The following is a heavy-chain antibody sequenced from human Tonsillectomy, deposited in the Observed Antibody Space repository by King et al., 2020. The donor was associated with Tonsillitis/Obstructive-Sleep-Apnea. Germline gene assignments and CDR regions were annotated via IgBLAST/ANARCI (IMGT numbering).Heavy chain of an antibody. CDR1: GGSFSGYY. D-gene: IGHD4-23*01. CDR2: INHSGST. Sequence: VQLQQWGAGLLKPSETLSLTCAVYGGSFSGYYWSWIRKPPGKGLEWIGEINHSGSTNYNPSLKSRVTISVDTSKNQFSLKLSSVTAADTAVYYCARGRGGNWNYYYYMDVWGKGTPVTVSS. J-gene: IGHJ6*03. V-gene: IGHV4-34*01. CDR3: ARGRGGNWNYYYYMDV.